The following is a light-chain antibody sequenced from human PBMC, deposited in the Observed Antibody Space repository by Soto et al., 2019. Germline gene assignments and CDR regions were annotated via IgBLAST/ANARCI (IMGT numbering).Light chain of an antibody. CDR3: QQFSAYPLT. V-gene: IGKV1-13*02. CDR2: ETS. CDR1: QGINTG. Sequence: AIQLTQSPPSLSASVGDRVTTTCRASQGINTGIAWYQQKPGKSPKLLIYETSNLASGVSLRFSGTGYGTQFSLTIGGLQPEDFATYHCQQFSAYPLTFGGGTKVEIK. J-gene: IGKJ4*01.